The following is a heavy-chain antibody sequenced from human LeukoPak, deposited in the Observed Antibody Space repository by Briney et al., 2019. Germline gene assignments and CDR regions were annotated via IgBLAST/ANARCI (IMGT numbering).Heavy chain of an antibody. D-gene: IGHD3-16*01. CDR3: AIDETYYDYVSGGYYYMDV. CDR1: GGSISSSSYY. Sequence: SETLSLTCTVSGGSISSSSYYWGWIRQPPGKGLEWIGSIYYSGSTYYNPSLKSRVTISVDTSKNQFSLKLSSVTAADTAVYYCAIDETYYDYVSGGYYYMDVWGKGTTVTVSS. V-gene: IGHV4-39*07. CDR2: IYYSGST. J-gene: IGHJ6*03.